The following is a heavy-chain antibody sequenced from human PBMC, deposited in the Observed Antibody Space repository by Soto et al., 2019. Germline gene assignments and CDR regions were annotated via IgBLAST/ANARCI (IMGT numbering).Heavy chain of an antibody. CDR2: ISSSSSYI. J-gene: IGHJ4*02. D-gene: IGHD6-13*01. Sequence: GGSLRLSCAASGFTFSSYSMNWVRQAPGKGLEWVSSISSSSSYIYYADSVKGRFTISRDNAKNSLYLQMNSLRAEDTAVYYCARDRQISSSWYSENPVGFDYWGQGTLVTVSS. CDR1: GFTFSSYS. V-gene: IGHV3-21*01. CDR3: ARDRQISSSWYSENPVGFDY.